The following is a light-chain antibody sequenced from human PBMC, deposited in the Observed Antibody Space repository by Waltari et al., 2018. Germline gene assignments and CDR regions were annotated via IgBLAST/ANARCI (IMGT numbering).Light chain of an antibody. V-gene: IGLV3-21*04. CDR3: QVWNSGSDHPVV. CDR1: NIEIKS. Sequence: SYVLTQPPSVSVAPGKPARIPCGGNNIEIKSVHWYQQKPGQAPVLVIYDDSDDDSDRPSGIPERFSGSNSGNTATLTISRVEAGDEADYYCQVWNSGSDHPVVFGGGTKLTVL. J-gene: IGLJ2*01. CDR2: SDDDS.